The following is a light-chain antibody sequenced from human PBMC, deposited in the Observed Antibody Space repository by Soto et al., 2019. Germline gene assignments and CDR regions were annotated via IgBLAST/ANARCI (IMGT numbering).Light chain of an antibody. V-gene: IGLV1-44*01. Sequence: QSALTQPPSASGTPGQRVTISCSGSSSNIGSNTVNWYQQLPGTAPKLLIYSNNQRPSGVPDRFSGSKSGTSASLAISGLQSDDDADYYCAAWDDSPLYVFGTGNKVTVL. CDR3: AAWDDSPLYV. CDR1: SSNIGSNT. J-gene: IGLJ1*01. CDR2: SNN.